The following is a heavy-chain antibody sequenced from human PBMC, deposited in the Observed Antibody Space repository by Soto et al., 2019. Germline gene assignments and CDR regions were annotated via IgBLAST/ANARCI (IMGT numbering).Heavy chain of an antibody. CDR1: GYTFSRYG. Sequence: GGSLRVSCAASGYTFSRYGMHGVRQGPGQWLEWVAVIWYDGSNKYYADSVTVQFTISRDNSKKTPYLQMSVLGAEDTAVYYCARPNCSGGSCYPEFDYWGQGILVTVSS. CDR2: IWYDGSNK. D-gene: IGHD2-15*01. J-gene: IGHJ4*02. CDR3: ARPNCSGGSCYPEFDY. V-gene: IGHV3-33*01.